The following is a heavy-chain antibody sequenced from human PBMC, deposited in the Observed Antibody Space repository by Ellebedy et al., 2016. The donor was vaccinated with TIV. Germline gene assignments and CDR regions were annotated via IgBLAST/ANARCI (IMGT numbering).Heavy chain of an antibody. V-gene: IGHV3-15*01. J-gene: IGHJ6*03. CDR3: RSSLSYYYYMDV. CDR2: IKSKTDGGTT. Sequence: GGSLRLXXAASGFTFSNAWMSWVRQAPGKGLEWVGRIKSKTDGGTTDYAAPVKGRFTISRDDSKNTLYLQMNSLKTEDTAVYYCRSSLSYYYYMDVWGKGTTVTVSS. CDR1: GFTFSNAW. D-gene: IGHD1-26*01.